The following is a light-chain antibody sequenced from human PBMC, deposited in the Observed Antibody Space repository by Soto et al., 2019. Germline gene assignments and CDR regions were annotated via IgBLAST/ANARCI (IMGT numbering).Light chain of an antibody. CDR2: GNS. V-gene: IGLV1-40*01. Sequence: QSALTQPPSVSGAPGQRVTISCTGSSSNIGAGYDVHWYQQLPGTAPKLLIYGNSNRPSGVPDRFSGSKSGTSASLAITGLQADDEADYYCQSYDSSLSAWVFGGGTKLTVL. CDR1: SSNIGAGYD. CDR3: QSYDSSLSAWV. J-gene: IGLJ3*02.